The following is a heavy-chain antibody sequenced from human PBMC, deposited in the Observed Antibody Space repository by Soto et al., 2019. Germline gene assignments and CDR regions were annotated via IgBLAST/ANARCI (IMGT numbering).Heavy chain of an antibody. Sequence: QVQLVESGGGVVQPGRSLRLSCAASGFTFSSYGMHWVRQAPGKGLEWVAVIWYDGSNKYYADSVKGRFTISRDNSKNTLYLQMNSLRAEDTAVYYCARDVLLWFGELLPGYYYYGMDVWGQGTTVTVSS. J-gene: IGHJ6*02. CDR3: ARDVLLWFGELLPGYYYYGMDV. D-gene: IGHD3-10*01. V-gene: IGHV3-33*01. CDR2: IWYDGSNK. CDR1: GFTFSSYG.